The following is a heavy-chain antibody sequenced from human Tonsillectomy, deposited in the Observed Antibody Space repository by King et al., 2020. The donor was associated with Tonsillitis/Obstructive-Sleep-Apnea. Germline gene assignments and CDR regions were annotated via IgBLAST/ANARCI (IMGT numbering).Heavy chain of an antibody. D-gene: IGHD6-13*01. Sequence: VQLQQWGAGLVKPSETLSLTCAVYGGSFSGYYWSWIRQPPGKGLEWMGESSRSGSTNYNPSLKSRVTMSVDTSKNQFSLKLSSVTAADTAVYYCARGREGIVAAGPFDYWGQGTLVSVSS. CDR1: GGSFSGYY. CDR2: SSRSGST. CDR3: ARGREGIVAAGPFDY. J-gene: IGHJ4*02. V-gene: IGHV4-34*01.